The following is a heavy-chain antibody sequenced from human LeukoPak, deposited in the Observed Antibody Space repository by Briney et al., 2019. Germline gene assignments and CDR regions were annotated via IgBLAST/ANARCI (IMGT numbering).Heavy chain of an antibody. CDR1: GFTFTSYA. CDR2: ISTNGGST. V-gene: IGHV3-64D*06. CDR3: VNGDQSSWYRTLLY. J-gene: IGHJ4*02. Sequence: GGSLRLSCSASGFTFTSYAMHWVRQAPGKGLEYVSAISTNGGSTYYADSVKGRFTISRDNSKNTLYLQMSSLRAEDTAMYYCVNGDQSSWYRTLLYWGQGTLVTVFS. D-gene: IGHD6-13*01.